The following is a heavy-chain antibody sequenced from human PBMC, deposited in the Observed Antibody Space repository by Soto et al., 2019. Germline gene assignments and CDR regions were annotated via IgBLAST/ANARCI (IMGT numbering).Heavy chain of an antibody. J-gene: IGHJ5*02. CDR3: ARESTVFLYNWFDP. CDR1: GFTFSSYS. V-gene: IGHV3-48*01. D-gene: IGHD4-17*01. CDR2: ISSSSSTI. Sequence: EVQLVESGGGLVQPGGSLRLSCAASGFTFSSYSMNWVRQAPGKGLEWVSSISSSSSTIYYADSVKGRFTISRDNAKNSLYLQMNSLRAEDTAVYYCARESTVFLYNWFDPWGQGTLVTVSS.